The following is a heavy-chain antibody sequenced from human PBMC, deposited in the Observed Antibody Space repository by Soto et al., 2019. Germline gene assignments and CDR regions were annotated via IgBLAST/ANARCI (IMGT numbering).Heavy chain of an antibody. V-gene: IGHV3-48*01. CDR2: ISSSSSTI. CDR1: GFTFSSYS. J-gene: IGHJ6*03. D-gene: IGHD3-22*01. Sequence: GGSLRLSCAASGFTFSSYSMNWVRQAPGKGLEWVSYISSSSSTIYYADSVKGRFTISRDNAKNSLYLQMNSLRAEDTAVYYCARAYDPLYYYYYYMDVWGKGTTVTVSS. CDR3: ARAYDPLYYYYYYMDV.